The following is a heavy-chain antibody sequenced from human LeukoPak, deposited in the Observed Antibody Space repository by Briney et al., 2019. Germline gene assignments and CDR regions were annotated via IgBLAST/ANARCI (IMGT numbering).Heavy chain of an antibody. Sequence: GGSLRLSCAASGFTFSSYAMHWVRQAPGKGLEWVAVTSYDGSNKYYADSVKGRFTISRDNCKNTLYLQMNSLRAEDTAVYYCAKDAFIVVMTAIRGDYFDYWGQGTLVTVSS. CDR2: TSYDGSNK. J-gene: IGHJ4*02. CDR1: GFTFSSYA. V-gene: IGHV3-30*18. CDR3: AKDAFIVVMTAIRGDYFDY. D-gene: IGHD2-21*02.